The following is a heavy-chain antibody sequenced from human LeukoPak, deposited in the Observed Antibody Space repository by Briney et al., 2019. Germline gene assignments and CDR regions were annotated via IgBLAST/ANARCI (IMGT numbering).Heavy chain of an antibody. CDR2: IKQDGSEK. V-gene: IGHV3-7*01. CDR3: ARDPVQYCGGDCYYDY. CDR1: GFTFSSYW. J-gene: IGHJ4*02. D-gene: IGHD2-21*01. Sequence: PGGSLRLSCAASGFTFSSYWMSWVRQAPGEGLEWVASIKQDGSEKYYVDSVKGRFTISRDNAKNSLYLQMNSLRAEDTAVYYCARDPVQYCGGDCYYDYWGQGTLVTVSS.